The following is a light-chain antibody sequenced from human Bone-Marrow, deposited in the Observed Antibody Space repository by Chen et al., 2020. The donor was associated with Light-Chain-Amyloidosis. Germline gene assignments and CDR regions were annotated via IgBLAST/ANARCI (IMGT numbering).Light chain of an antibody. CDR2: EDD. CDR1: SGSIATNY. CDR3: QSYQGSSQGV. J-gene: IGLJ3*02. Sequence: NFMLTQPHSVSDSPGKTVIISCTRSSGSIATNYVQWYQQRPGSSPTTVIYEDDQRPSGVPARFSGSIDRASNSASLTISGLKTEDEADYYCQSYQGSSQGVFGGGTKLTVL. V-gene: IGLV6-57*01.